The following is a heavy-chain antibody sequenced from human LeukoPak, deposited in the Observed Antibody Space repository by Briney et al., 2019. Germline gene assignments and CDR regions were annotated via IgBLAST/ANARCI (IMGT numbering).Heavy chain of an antibody. D-gene: IGHD3-22*01. CDR2: ISHRGRT. V-gene: IGHV4-34*01. CDR3: ARGMVVKFPYMDV. Sequence: SETLSLTCAVYGESFSAFSWNWLRQSPGRGLEWIGEISHRGRTTYNPSLNSRVIISVDASKNQFSLNLTSVTAADTAVYYCARGMVVKFPYMDVWGQAATVTVSS. CDR1: GESFSAFS. J-gene: IGHJ6*03.